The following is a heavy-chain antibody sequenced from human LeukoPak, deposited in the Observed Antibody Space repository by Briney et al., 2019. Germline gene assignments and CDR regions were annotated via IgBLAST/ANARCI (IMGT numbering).Heavy chain of an antibody. Sequence: SQTLSLTCAISGDSVSSNSAAWNWIRQSPSRGLEWLGRTYYRANWYNDYAVSVKSRITINPDTSKNQFSLQLNSVTPEDTAVYYCARDRGATSYYYYYGMDVWGQGTTVTVSS. J-gene: IGHJ6*02. CDR1: GDSVSSNSAA. CDR3: ARDRGATSYYYYYGMDV. CDR2: TYYRANWYN. D-gene: IGHD1-26*01. V-gene: IGHV6-1*01.